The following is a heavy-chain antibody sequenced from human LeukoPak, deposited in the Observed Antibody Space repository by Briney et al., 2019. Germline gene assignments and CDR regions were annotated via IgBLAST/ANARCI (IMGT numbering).Heavy chain of an antibody. CDR3: YVWGTRPYNWFDP. V-gene: IGHV1-8*01. J-gene: IGHJ5*02. Sequence: GASVKVSCKASGYTFTSYDINWVRQATGQGLEWMGWMNPNSSNTGYAQKFQGRVTMTRNTSISTAYMELSSLRSEDTAVYYCYVWGTRPYNWFDPWGQGTLVTVSS. D-gene: IGHD3-16*01. CDR1: GYTFTSYD. CDR2: MNPNSSNT.